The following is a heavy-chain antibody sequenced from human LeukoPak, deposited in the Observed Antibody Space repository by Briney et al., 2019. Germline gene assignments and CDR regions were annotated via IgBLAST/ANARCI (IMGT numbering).Heavy chain of an antibody. CDR1: GYTFSSDD. Sequence: ASVKVSCKASGYTFSSDDIDWVRQATGQGPEWMGWMNPDSGRTDYAPKFQGRVSFTRNTSINAAYMELSLLTSEDTAVYYCARDKRGDAFDLWGQGTMVTVSS. CDR2: MNPDSGRT. V-gene: IGHV1-8*03. CDR3: ARDKRGDAFDL. J-gene: IGHJ3*01.